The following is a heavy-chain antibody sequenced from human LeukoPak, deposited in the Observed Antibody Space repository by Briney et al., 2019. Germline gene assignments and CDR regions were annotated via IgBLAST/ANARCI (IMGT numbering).Heavy chain of an antibody. D-gene: IGHD2-15*01. CDR1: GFTFSNYW. Sequence: GGSLRLSCAGSGFTFSNYWMYWVRQAPGKGLVWVSHVDAHGGSRTYADSVKGRFTISRDNSKNTLYLQMNSLRAEDTAEYYCAKRGGTESFYYYYYMDVWGKGTTVTVSS. J-gene: IGHJ6*03. V-gene: IGHV3-74*01. CDR2: VDAHGGSR. CDR3: AKRGGTESFYYYYYMDV.